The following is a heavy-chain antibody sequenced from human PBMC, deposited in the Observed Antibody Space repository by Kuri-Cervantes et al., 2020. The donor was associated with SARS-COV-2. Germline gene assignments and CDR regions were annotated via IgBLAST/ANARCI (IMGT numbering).Heavy chain of an antibody. J-gene: IGHJ6*02. D-gene: IGHD3-22*01. V-gene: IGHV1-69*10. CDR3: ASSEYYYDSSGYYHNYYYGMDV. CDR1: GGTFSSYA. CDR2: IIPILGIA. Sequence: SVKVSCKASGGTFSSYAISWVRQAPGQGLEWMGGIIPILGIANYAQKFQGRVTITADKSTSTAYMELSSLRSEDTAVYYCASSEYYYDSSGYYHNYYYGMDVWGQGTTVTVSS.